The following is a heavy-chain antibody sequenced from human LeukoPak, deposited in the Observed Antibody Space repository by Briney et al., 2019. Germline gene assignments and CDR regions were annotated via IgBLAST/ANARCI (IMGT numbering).Heavy chain of an antibody. V-gene: IGHV1-18*01. D-gene: IGHD3-16*02. Sequence: ASVKVSCKASGYSLTYYGINWVRQAPGQGLEWMGWIAPYNGNTKYAQKFQGRVTMTRDMSTTTDYMEMSSLRSEDTAVYYCARDNSVGDIAWWFDPWGQGTLVTVSS. CDR3: ARDNSVGDIAWWFDP. CDR2: IAPYNGNT. J-gene: IGHJ5*02. CDR1: GYSLTYYG.